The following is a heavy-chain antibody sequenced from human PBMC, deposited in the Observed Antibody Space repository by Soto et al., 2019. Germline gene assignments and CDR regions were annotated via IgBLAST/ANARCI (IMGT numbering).Heavy chain of an antibody. D-gene: IGHD3-10*01. V-gene: IGHV4-59*01. CDR2: IFYSGST. CDR1: GGSINNYY. Sequence: TSETLSLTCTVSGGSINNYYWSWIRQPPGKGLEWIGYIFYSGSTNYNPSLKSRVTISVDTSKNQFSLRLSSVTAADTAVYYCARNVVTMVRGVNYFDYWGQGTLVTVSS. CDR3: ARNVVTMVRGVNYFDY. J-gene: IGHJ4*02.